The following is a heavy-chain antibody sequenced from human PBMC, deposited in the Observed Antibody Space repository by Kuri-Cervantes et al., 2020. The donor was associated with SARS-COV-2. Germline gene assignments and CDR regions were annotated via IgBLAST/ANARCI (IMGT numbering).Heavy chain of an antibody. V-gene: IGHV3-23*01. CDR2: ISGSGGST. J-gene: IGHJ4*02. D-gene: IGHD6-6*01. CDR1: GFTFNTYW. Sequence: ETLSLTCAASGFTFNTYWMNWVRQAPGKGLEWVSAISGSGGSTYYADSVKGRFTISRDNSKNTLYLQMNSLRAEDTAVYYCARGGYSSSSGAIDYWGQGTLATVSS. CDR3: ARGGYSSSSGAIDY.